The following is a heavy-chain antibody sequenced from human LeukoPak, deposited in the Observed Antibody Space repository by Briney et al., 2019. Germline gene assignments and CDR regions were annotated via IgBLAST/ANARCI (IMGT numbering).Heavy chain of an antibody. CDR1: GFTFTNYD. V-gene: IGHV3-13*01. D-gene: IGHD5-18*01. J-gene: IGHJ4*02. Sequence: GGSLRLSCAASGFTFTNYDMHWVRQATGRGLEWVSVIGIRGDTYYPGSVKGRFTISRENAKSSLYLQMNSLRAEDTAVYYCARGGIQVSGIDEIDHWGQGTLATVSS. CDR2: IGIRGDT. CDR3: ARGGIQVSGIDEIDH.